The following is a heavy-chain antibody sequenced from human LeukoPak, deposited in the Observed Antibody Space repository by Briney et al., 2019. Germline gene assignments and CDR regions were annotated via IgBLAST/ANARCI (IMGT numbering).Heavy chain of an antibody. Sequence: ASVKVSCKASGYAFTGYYMHWVRQAPGQGLEWMGWINPISGGTSYAQKFQGRVSMTRDTSISTAYMELSRLRSDDTAVYYCASVGSCSGGSCLTHFDYWGQGTLVTVSS. CDR1: GYAFTGYY. CDR2: INPISGGT. J-gene: IGHJ4*02. D-gene: IGHD2-15*01. V-gene: IGHV1-2*02. CDR3: ASVGSCSGGSCLTHFDY.